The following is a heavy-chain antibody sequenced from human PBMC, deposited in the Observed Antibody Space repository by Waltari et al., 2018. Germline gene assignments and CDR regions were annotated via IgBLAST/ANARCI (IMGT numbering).Heavy chain of an antibody. V-gene: IGHV4-34*01. CDR3: ARAREGAVAGNSVYYFDY. D-gene: IGHD6-19*01. CDR2: SNHSGST. CDR1: GGSFSGYY. J-gene: IGHJ4*02. Sequence: QVQLQQWGAGLLKPSETLSLTCAVYGGSFSGYYWSWIRQPPGKGLEWIGESNHSGSTNYNPSLNGRVTISVDPSKNPFALKLSSVTAADTAVYYCARAREGAVAGNSVYYFDYWGQGTLVTVSS.